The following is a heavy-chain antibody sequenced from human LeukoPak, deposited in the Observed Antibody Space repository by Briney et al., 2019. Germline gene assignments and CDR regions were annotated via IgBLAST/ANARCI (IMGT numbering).Heavy chain of an antibody. CDR2: INHSGST. V-gene: IGHV4-34*01. CDR1: GGSFSNYY. J-gene: IGHJ4*02. D-gene: IGHD3-10*01. Sequence: SETLSLTCAVYGGSFSNYYWSWIRQPPGKGLGWIGEINHSGSTNYNPSLKSRVIISVDTSKNQFSLKLSSVTAADTAVYYCARGMVRGVIIVGYWGQGTLVTVSS. CDR3: ARGMVRGVIIVGY.